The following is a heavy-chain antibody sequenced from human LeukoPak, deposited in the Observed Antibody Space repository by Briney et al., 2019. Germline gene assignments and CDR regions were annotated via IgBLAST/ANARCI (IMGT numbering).Heavy chain of an antibody. V-gene: IGHV4-59*01. J-gene: IGHJ3*02. Sequence: PESLSHTCTVSGGSISSYFWSWIRQSPGKGLEWIGYIYYSGSTKYNPSLKSRVTISVDTYKIQFSLKLSSVTAADTAVYYCARDDTPMDAFDIWGQGTMVTVS. CDR2: IYYSGST. CDR3: ARDDTPMDAFDI. CDR1: GGSISSYF. D-gene: IGHD3-22*01.